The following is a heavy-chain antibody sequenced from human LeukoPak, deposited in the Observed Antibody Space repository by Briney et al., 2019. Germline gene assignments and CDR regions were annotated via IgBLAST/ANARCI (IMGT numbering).Heavy chain of an antibody. CDR2: MNPNSGNT. J-gene: IGHJ4*02. CDR3: ARGGKWELAYYFDY. Sequence: ASVNVSCKASGYTFTSYDINWVRQATGQGLEWMGWMNPNSGNTGYAQKFQGRVTMTRNTSISTAYMELSSLRSEDTAVYYCARGGKWELAYYFDYWGQGTLVTVSS. V-gene: IGHV1-8*01. D-gene: IGHD1-26*01. CDR1: GYTFTSYD.